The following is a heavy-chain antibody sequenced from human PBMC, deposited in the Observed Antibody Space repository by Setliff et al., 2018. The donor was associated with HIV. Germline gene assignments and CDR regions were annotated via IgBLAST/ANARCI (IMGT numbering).Heavy chain of an antibody. CDR1: GGSIDNNKYY. V-gene: IGHV4-39*01. CDR3: ASRIYYYDESRVLREEGFVP. J-gene: IGHJ5*02. D-gene: IGHD3-22*01. CDR2: IYHTGRT. Sequence: PSETLSLTCSVSGGSIDNNKYYWTWIRQPPGKGLEWTGSIYHTGRTYYNRSLESRLTISIDTSKNQFSLKLTPVTAADTAMYYCASRIYYYDESRVLREEGFVPWGQGTLVTVPQ.